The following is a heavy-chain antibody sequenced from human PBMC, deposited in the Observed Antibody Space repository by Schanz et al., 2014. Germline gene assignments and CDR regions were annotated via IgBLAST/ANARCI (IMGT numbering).Heavy chain of an antibody. CDR2: IIPILGIA. D-gene: IGHD6-13*01. CDR1: RYTFNTYG. CDR3: ARSGSSNWYFFDY. V-gene: IGHV1-69*04. Sequence: QGQLVQSGPEVKEPGASVKVSCEASRYTFNTYGLNWVRQAPGQGLEWMGRIIPILGIATYAQKFQGRLTITADKSTSTAYMELSSLRSEDTAVYYCARSGSSNWYFFDYWGQGTLVTVSS. J-gene: IGHJ4*02.